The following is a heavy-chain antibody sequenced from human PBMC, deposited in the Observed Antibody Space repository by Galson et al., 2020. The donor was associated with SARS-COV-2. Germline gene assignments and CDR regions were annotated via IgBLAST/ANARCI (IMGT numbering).Heavy chain of an antibody. V-gene: IGHV4-31*03. CDR3: AREDGYFGRYHFDL. J-gene: IGHJ2*01. Sequence: ASETLSLTCTVSGGSISSGGYYWGWIRQHPGKGLEWIGYIYYSGNTYYNPSLKSRVTISVDTSRNQFSLKVDSVTAADTAVYYCAREDGYFGRYHFDLWGRGTLVTVSS. D-gene: IGHD5-12*01. CDR2: IYYSGNT. CDR1: GGSISSGGYY.